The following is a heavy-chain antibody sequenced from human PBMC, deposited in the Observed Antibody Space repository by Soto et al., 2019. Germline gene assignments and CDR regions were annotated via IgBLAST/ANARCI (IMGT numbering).Heavy chain of an antibody. J-gene: IGHJ4*02. CDR3: AKVGTSDYGVDY. V-gene: IGHV3-7*03. D-gene: IGHD4-17*01. CDR2: IKQDGSEK. CDR1: GFTFSSYW. Sequence: GGSLRLSCAASGFTFSSYWMSWVRQAPGKGLEWVANIKQDGSEKYYVDSVKGRFTISRDNAKNSLYLQMNSLRVEDTALYYCAKVGTSDYGVDYWGQGTLVTVSS.